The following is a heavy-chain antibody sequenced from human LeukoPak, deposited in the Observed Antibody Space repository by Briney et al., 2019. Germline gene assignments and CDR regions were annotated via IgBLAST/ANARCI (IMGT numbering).Heavy chain of an antibody. V-gene: IGHV1-18*01. Sequence: GASVKVSCKASGYTFTSYAMHWVRQAPGQGLEWVGWISVYNGNTNYAQRLQGRVTMTTDTSTSTAYMELRSLRSDDTAVYYCAREDPTDGADVWGQGTTVTVSS. CDR2: ISVYNGNT. J-gene: IGHJ6*02. D-gene: IGHD4-17*01. CDR3: AREDPTDGADV. CDR1: GYTFTSYA.